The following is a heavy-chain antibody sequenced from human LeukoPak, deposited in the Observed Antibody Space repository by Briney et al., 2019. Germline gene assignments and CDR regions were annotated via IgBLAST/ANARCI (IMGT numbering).Heavy chain of an antibody. V-gene: IGHV3-53*01. Sequence: GGSLRLSCASSGLTVRSNYMGWVRQAPGKELEWVSVIHSGGNTYYADSVKGRFTISRDNSRNTMDLQMNRVRAEATAVYYCARCDSSRWNGIDYWGQGTLVTVSS. D-gene: IGHD6-13*01. CDR2: IHSGGNT. CDR1: GLTVRSNY. J-gene: IGHJ4*02. CDR3: ARCDSSRWNGIDY.